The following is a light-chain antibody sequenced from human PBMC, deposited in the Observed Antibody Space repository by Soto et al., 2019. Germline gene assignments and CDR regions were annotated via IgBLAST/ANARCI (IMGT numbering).Light chain of an antibody. V-gene: IGKV3-20*01. Sequence: EIVLTQSPGTLSLSPGERATLSSRASQSVSSSYLAWYQQKPGQAPRLLIYGASSRATGIPDRFSGSGSGTYLTLTISRLEPEDFAVYYCQQYGSSPKYTFGQGTKLEIK. CDR2: GAS. J-gene: IGKJ2*01. CDR3: QQYGSSPKYT. CDR1: QSVSSSY.